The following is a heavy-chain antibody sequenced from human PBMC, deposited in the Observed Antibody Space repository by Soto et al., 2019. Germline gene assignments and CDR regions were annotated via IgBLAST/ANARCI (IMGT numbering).Heavy chain of an antibody. CDR3: ARDGYSSSWGYYYYYGMDV. CDR1: GFTFSSYA. J-gene: IGHJ6*02. V-gene: IGHV3-30-3*01. D-gene: IGHD6-13*01. CDR2: ISYDGSNK. Sequence: PGGSLRLSCAASGFTFSSYAMHWVRQAPGKGLEWVAVISYDGSNKYYADSVKGRFTISRDNAKNSLYLQMNSLRAEDTAVYYCARDGYSSSWGYYYYYGMDVWGQGTTVTVSS.